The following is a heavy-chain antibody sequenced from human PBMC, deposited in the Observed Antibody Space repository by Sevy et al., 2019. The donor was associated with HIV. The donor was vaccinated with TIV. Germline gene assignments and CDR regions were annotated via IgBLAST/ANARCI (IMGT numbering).Heavy chain of an antibody. Sequence: GGSLRLSCAASGFTFSSYGMHWVRQAPGKGLEWVAVISYDGSNKYYADSVKGRFTISRDNSKNTLYLQMNSLRAEDTAVYYCAKVERWFGEFHKVPLHYWGQGTLVTVSS. CDR3: AKVERWFGEFHKVPLHY. CDR1: GFTFSSYG. V-gene: IGHV3-30*18. CDR2: ISYDGSNK. D-gene: IGHD3-10*01. J-gene: IGHJ4*02.